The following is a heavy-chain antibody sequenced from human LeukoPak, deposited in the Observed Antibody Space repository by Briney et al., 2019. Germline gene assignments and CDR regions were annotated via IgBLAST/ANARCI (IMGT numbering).Heavy chain of an antibody. CDR1: GFTFSSYR. V-gene: IGHV3-21*01. CDR3: ARDLTRFVLRYFDWSTHYFDY. D-gene: IGHD3-9*01. CDR2: ISSSSSYI. Sequence: RGSLRLSCAASGFTFSSYRMNWVRQAPGKGLERVSSISSSSSYIYYADSVKGRFTISRDNAKNSLYLQMNSLRAEDTAVYYCARDLTRFVLRYFDWSTHYFDYWGQGTLVTVSS. J-gene: IGHJ4*02.